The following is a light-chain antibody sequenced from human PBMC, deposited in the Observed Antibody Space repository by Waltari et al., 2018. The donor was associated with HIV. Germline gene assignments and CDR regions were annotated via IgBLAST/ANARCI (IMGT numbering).Light chain of an antibody. J-gene: IGKJ1*01. V-gene: IGKV3-15*01. CDR2: GAS. CDR3: QQYNNWPPWT. CDR1: QSITTK. Sequence: EIVMTQSPATLSVSPGERVTLSCRASQSITTKLAWYQQTPGQAPRLLIYGASTRAPGIPDRFSGSGSGTEFTLTISSLQSVDFAIYYCQQYNNWPPWTFGQGTKVEI.